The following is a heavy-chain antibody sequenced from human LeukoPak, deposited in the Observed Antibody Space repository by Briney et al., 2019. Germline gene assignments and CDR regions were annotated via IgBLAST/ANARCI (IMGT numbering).Heavy chain of an antibody. V-gene: IGHV3-30*04. CDR1: GFTFSSYA. CDR2: ISYGGSNK. J-gene: IGHJ4*02. CDR3: ARDNYSGSRYFDH. Sequence: QPGGSLRLSCAASGFTFSSYAMHWVRQAPGKGLEWVAVISYGGSNKYYADSVKGRFTVSRDNAKNSLYLQMNSLRAEDTAIYYCARDNYSGSRYFDHWGQGTLVTVSS. D-gene: IGHD1-26*01.